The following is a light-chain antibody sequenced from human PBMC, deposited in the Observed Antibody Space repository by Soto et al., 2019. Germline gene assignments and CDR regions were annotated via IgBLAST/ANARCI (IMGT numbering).Light chain of an antibody. CDR3: SSYTSIYTGV. J-gene: IGLJ2*01. CDR2: DVS. V-gene: IGLV2-14*01. CDR1: SSDVGGYNY. Sequence: QAVVTQPASVSGSPGQSITISCTGTSSDVGGYNYVSWYQQHPGKAPKLMIYDVSNRPSGVSNRFSGSKSGNTASLTISGLQAEDEADYYCSSYTSIYTGVFGGGTKLTVL.